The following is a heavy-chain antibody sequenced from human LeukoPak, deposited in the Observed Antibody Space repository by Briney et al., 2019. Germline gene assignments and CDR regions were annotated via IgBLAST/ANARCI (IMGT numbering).Heavy chain of an antibody. Sequence: PGESLRLSCAASGFTFSSHWMHWVRQAPGKGLVWVSHINSDGSRTGYADSVKGRFTISRDNAKNTLYLQMNSLRAEDTAVYYCARANYDSSGYYFFDYWGQGTLVTVSS. CDR2: INSDGSRT. J-gene: IGHJ4*02. D-gene: IGHD3-22*01. CDR3: ARANYDSSGYYFFDY. CDR1: GFTFSSHW. V-gene: IGHV3-74*01.